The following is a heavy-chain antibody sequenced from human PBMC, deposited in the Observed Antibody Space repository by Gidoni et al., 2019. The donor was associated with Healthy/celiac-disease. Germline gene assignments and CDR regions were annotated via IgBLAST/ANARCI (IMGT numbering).Heavy chain of an antibody. J-gene: IGHJ4*02. CDR3: ARVTARALFDY. V-gene: IGHV1-46*01. D-gene: IGHD6-6*01. Sequence: QVQLVQSGAEVKKPGASVKVSCTASVYTFTSYYMHWVRQAPGQGLEWMGIINPSGGSTSYAQKFQGRVTMTRDTSTSTVYMELSSLRSEDTAVYYCARVTARALFDYWGQGTLVTVSS. CDR1: VYTFTSYY. CDR2: INPSGGST.